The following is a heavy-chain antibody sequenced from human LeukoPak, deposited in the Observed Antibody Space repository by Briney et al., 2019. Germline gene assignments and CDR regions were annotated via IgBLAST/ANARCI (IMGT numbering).Heavy chain of an antibody. D-gene: IGHD6-6*01. CDR2: ISYSGTT. J-gene: IGHJ6*03. V-gene: IGHV4-39*07. Sequence: SETLSLTCTVSGGSISSRPYYWGWVRQPPGKGLEWIGPISYSGTTYYSPSLKSRVTISLDTSKNQFSLKLSSVTAADTAIYYCARDFSSSSTVYYYYYMDVWGKGTTVTVSS. CDR1: GGSISSRPYY. CDR3: ARDFSSSSTVYYYYYMDV.